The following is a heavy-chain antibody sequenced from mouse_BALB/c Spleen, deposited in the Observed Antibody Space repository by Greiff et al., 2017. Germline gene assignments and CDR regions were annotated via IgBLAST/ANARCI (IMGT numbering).Heavy chain of an antibody. D-gene: IGHD4-1*01. J-gene: IGHJ2*01. CDR3: AREELGPYYFDY. CDR2: INSNGGST. CDR1: GFTFSSYG. Sequence: EVQLVESGGGLVQPGGSLKLSCAASGFTFSSYGMSWVRQTPDKRLELVATINSNGGSTYYPDSVKGRFTISRDNAKNTLYLQMSSLKSEDTAMYYCAREELGPYYFDYWGQGTTLTVSS. V-gene: IGHV5-6-3*01.